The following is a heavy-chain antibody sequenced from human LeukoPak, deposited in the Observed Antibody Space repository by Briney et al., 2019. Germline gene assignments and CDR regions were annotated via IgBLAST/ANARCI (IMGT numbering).Heavy chain of an antibody. V-gene: IGHV3-48*01. CDR1: GFTFSSYS. J-gene: IGHJ6*03. CDR2: ISSSSSTI. Sequence: GGSLRLSCAASGFTFSSYSMNWVRQAPGKGLEWASYISSSSSTIYYADSVKGRFTISRDNAKNSLYLQMNNLRAEDTAVYYCARVTTYYYYMDVWGKGTTVTVSS. D-gene: IGHD1/OR15-1a*01. CDR3: ARVTTYYYYMDV.